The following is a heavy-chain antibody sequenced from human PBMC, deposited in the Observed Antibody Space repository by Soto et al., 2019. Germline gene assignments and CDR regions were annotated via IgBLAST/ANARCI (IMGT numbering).Heavy chain of an antibody. V-gene: IGHV3-30-3*01. J-gene: IGHJ3*02. Sequence: QVQLVESGGGVVQPGRSLRLSCAASGFTFSSYAMHWVRQAPGKGLEWVAVISYDGSNKYYADSVKGRFTISRDNSKNTLYLQMNSLRAEDTAVYYCARGWYSSTNDAFDIWGQGTMVTVSS. CDR3: ARGWYSSTNDAFDI. CDR1: GFTFSSYA. D-gene: IGHD6-13*01. CDR2: ISYDGSNK.